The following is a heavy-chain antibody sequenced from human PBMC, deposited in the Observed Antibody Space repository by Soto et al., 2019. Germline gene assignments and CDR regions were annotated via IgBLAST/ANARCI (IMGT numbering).Heavy chain of an antibody. Sequence: QVQLVQSGAEVKKPGTSVKVSCKVSGGTFSSYAISWVRQAPGQGLEWMGEIISIFGTAMYAQKFQGRVTIIADESASTAYMELSGVRSDDTAVYYCARGGKERFRGSGMDVWGQGTTVTVSS. CDR3: ARGGKERFRGSGMDV. CDR2: IISIFGTA. CDR1: GGTFSSYA. J-gene: IGHJ6*02. V-gene: IGHV1-69*01. D-gene: IGHD1-1*01.